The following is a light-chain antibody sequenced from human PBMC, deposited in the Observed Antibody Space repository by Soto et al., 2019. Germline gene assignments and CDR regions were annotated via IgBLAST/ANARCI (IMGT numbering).Light chain of an antibody. J-gene: IGLJ1*01. V-gene: IGLV2-8*01. CDR2: EVS. Sequence: QSVLTQPPSASGSPGQSVTISCTGSSSDVGGYNYVSWYQQHPGKAPKLMIYEVSKRPSGVPDRFSGSKSGNTASLTVSGLQAEDEADYYCNSYAGRNNVFGTGTKVTVL. CDR3: NSYAGRNNV. CDR1: SSDVGGYNY.